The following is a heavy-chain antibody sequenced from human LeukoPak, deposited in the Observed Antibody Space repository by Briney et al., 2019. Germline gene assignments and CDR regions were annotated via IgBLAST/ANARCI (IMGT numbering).Heavy chain of an antibody. CDR3: ARVYYFGSGSYPLHYFDY. CDR2: ISPNSGGT. Sequence: ASVKVSCKVSGYTLTELSMHWVRQAPGQGLEWMGWISPNSGGTNYAQKFQGRVTMTRDTSISTAYMELSSLRSDDTAVYYCARVYYFGSGSYPLHYFDYWGQGTLVTVSS. V-gene: IGHV1-2*02. D-gene: IGHD3-10*01. J-gene: IGHJ4*02. CDR1: GYTLTELS.